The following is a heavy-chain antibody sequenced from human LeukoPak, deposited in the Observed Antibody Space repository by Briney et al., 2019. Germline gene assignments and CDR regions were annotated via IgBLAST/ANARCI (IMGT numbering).Heavy chain of an antibody. D-gene: IGHD3-10*01. CDR2: ISYDGSNK. CDR1: RFTFSSYG. V-gene: IGHV3-30*18. J-gene: IGHJ6*02. CDR3: AKDRIWFGEAPLYGMDV. Sequence: GGSLRLSCAASRFTFSSYGMHWVRQAPGKGLEWVAVISYDGSNKYYADSVKGRFTISRDNSKNTLYLQMNSLRAEDTAVYYCAKDRIWFGEAPLYGMDVWGQGTTVTVSS.